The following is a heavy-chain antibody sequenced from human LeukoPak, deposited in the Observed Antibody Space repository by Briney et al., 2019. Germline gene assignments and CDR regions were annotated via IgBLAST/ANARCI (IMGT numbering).Heavy chain of an antibody. V-gene: IGHV5-51*01. J-gene: IGHJ4*02. Sequence: GESLKISCKGSGYSFITNWIGWVRQMPGKGLEWMGIIYPGDSDTRYSPSFQGQVTISVDKSINTAYLQWSSLKASDTAMYYCATTTGLSGSVEYWGQGTLVTVSS. D-gene: IGHD2-8*02. CDR2: IYPGDSDT. CDR3: ATTTGLSGSVEY. CDR1: GYSFITNW.